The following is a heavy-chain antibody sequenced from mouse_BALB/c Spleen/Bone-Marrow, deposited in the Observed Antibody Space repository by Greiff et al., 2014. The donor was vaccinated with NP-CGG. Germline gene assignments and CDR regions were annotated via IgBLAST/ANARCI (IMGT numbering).Heavy chain of an antibody. V-gene: IGHV3-8*02. CDR3: ATYDGYYFDY. D-gene: IGHD1-2*01. Sequence: EVQLQQSGPSLVKPSQTLSLTCSVTGDSTTSGYWSWIRKFPGNKLEYMGYISYSGSTYYNPSLKSRISITRDTSKNQYYLQLNSVTTEDTATYYCATYDGYYFDYWGQGTTLTVSS. CDR1: GDSTTSGY. J-gene: IGHJ2*01. CDR2: ISYSGST.